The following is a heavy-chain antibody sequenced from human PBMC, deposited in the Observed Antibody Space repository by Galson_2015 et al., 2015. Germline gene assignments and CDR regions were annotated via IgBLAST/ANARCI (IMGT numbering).Heavy chain of an antibody. CDR3: ARSHVRGADAFDN. CDR2: IYSSDTT. Sequence: SLRLSCAASGFIVSRNYMSWVRQAPGKGLEWVSVIYSSDTTYYADSVKGRFTISRDNSKNTLYLQMNSLSAEDTAVYYCARSHVRGADAFDNWGQGTMVTVSS. J-gene: IGHJ3*02. CDR1: GFIVSRNY. D-gene: IGHD3-10*01. V-gene: IGHV3-53*01.